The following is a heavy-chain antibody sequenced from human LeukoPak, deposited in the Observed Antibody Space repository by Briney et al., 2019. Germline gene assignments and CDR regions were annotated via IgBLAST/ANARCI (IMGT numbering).Heavy chain of an antibody. J-gene: IGHJ3*02. CDR3: ATDQALSGFDI. CDR1: GYTLTELS. CDR2: FDPEDGEI. D-gene: IGHD6-25*01. V-gene: IGHV1-24*01. Sequence: ASVKVSCKVSGYTLTELSMHWVRQAPGKGLEWMGGFDPEDGEIIYAQKFQGRVTMTEDTSTDTVYMELSSLRSEDTAVYYCATDQALSGFDIWGQGTMVTVSS.